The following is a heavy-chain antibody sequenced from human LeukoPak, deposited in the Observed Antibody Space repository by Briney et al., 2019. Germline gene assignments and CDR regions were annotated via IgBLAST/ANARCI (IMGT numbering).Heavy chain of an antibody. CDR3: ARIANYSGSWYRGPTPAHFDY. CDR2: INPNSGGT. CDR1: GYTFTGYY. Sequence: GASVTVSCKASGYTFTGYYMHWVRQAPGQGPEWMGWINPNSGGTHYAQKFQGRVTMPRDTSVSKAYMELSRLRSDDTAVYYCARIANYSGSWYRGPTPAHFDYWGQGTLVTVSS. J-gene: IGHJ4*02. V-gene: IGHV1-2*02. D-gene: IGHD6-13*01.